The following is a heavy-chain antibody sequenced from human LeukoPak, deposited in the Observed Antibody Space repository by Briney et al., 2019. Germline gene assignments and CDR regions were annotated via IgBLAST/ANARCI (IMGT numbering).Heavy chain of an antibody. D-gene: IGHD6-13*01. CDR2: ISSSSSYI. J-gene: IGHJ4*02. V-gene: IGHV3-21*01. CDR1: GFTFSSYS. CDR3: ARVAAAGTRIFAY. Sequence: GGSLRLSCAASGFTFSSYSMNWVRQAPGKGLEWVSSISSSSSYIYYADSVKGRFTISRDNSKNSLYLQMNSLRAEDTALYYCARVAAAGTRIFAYWGQGTLVTVSS.